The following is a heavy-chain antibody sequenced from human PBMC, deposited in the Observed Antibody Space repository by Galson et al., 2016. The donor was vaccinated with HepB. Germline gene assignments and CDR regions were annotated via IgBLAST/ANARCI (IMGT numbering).Heavy chain of an antibody. Sequence: SLRLSCAASGFTFSDYAMTWVRQAPGKGLEWVSSISGSGSDTYIGDSVKGRFDVSRDNSKNTLFLHMKNLRAEDTALYYCARVSRPGISAPRYGMDVWGRGTTVTVSS. CDR1: GFTFSDYA. D-gene: IGHD6-6*01. J-gene: IGHJ6*04. V-gene: IGHV3-23*01. CDR3: ARVSRPGISAPRYGMDV. CDR2: ISGSGSDT.